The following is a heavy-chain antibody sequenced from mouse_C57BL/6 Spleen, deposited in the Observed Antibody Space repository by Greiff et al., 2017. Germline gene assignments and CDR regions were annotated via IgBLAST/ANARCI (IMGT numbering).Heavy chain of an antibody. CDR1: GYTFTSYW. V-gene: IGHV1-55*01. J-gene: IGHJ4*01. D-gene: IGHD2-3*01. Sequence: QVHVKQPGAELVKPGASVKMSCKASGYTFTSYWITWVKQRPGQGLEWIGDIYPGSGSTNYNEKFKSKATLTVDTSSSTAYMQLSSLTSEDSAVYYCARGWLLPYYYAMDYWGQGTSVTVSS. CDR2: IYPGSGST. CDR3: ARGWLLPYYYAMDY.